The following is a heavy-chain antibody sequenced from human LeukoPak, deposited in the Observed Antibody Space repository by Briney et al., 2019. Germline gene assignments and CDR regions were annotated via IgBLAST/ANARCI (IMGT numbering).Heavy chain of an antibody. CDR1: GFTFSSYA. Sequence: PGGSLRLSCAASGFTFSSYAMHWVRQAPGKGLEWAAVISYDGSNKYYADSVKGRFTISRDNSKNTLYMQMNSLRAEDTAVYYCARGYGSGSYIADYWGQGTLVTVSS. J-gene: IGHJ4*02. CDR3: ARGYGSGSYIADY. CDR2: ISYDGSNK. D-gene: IGHD3-10*01. V-gene: IGHV3-30-3*01.